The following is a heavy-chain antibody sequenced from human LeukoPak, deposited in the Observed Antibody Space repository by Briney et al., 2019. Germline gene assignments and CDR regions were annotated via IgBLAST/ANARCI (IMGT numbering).Heavy chain of an antibody. CDR3: ARDLDSYGSY. D-gene: IGHD5-18*01. J-gene: IGHJ4*02. CDR2: IYSGGGT. Sequence: GGSLRLSCAAYGFTVSSNYMSWVRQAPGRGLEWVSVIYSGGGTYYADSVKGRFIISRDNSKNTLYLQMNSLRAEDTAVYYCARDLDSYGSYWGQGTLVTVSS. V-gene: IGHV3-53*01. CDR1: GFTVSSNY.